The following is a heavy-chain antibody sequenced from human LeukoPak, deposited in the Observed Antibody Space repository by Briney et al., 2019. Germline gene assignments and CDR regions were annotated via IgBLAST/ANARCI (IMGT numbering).Heavy chain of an antibody. CDR1: GGTFSSYA. V-gene: IGHV1-18*01. CDR3: VRDPSNSSGRYAYFDY. Sequence: ASVKVSCKASGGTFSSYAISWVRQAPRQGLEWMGWISGYNGDRNYAQKFQDRLTIITDTSTTTAYMELRSLRSDDTAVYYCVRDPSNSSGRYAYFDYWGQGALVTVSS. J-gene: IGHJ4*02. CDR2: ISGYNGDR. D-gene: IGHD3-22*01.